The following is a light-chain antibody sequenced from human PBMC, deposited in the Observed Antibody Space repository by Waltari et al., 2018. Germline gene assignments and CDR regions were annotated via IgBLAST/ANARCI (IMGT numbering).Light chain of an antibody. CDR2: EDS. CDR1: NVGTKS. J-gene: IGLJ2*01. CDR3: HSWHSTSDHPGI. V-gene: IGLV3-21*02. Sequence: SYVLTQPPSVSVAPGQTASITCGGDNVGTKSVHWYQQKPGQAPGLVVYEDSDRPAGIPGRFAGSNSGNTATLTISRVGAGDEADYYCHSWHSTSDHPGIFGGGTKLTVL.